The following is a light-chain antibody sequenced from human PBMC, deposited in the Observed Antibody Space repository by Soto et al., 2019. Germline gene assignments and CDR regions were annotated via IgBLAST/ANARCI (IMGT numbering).Light chain of an antibody. CDR1: QSVGRDY. Sequence: EIVLTQSPGTLSLSPGESATLSCRASQSVGRDYLAWFQHKPGQAPRLLIYDAPHRATGVPDRFSGTGSGTDFTLTVSRLEPEDFAVYYCHQYAYSPLTFGGGTKVDIK. J-gene: IGKJ4*01. CDR2: DAP. V-gene: IGKV3-20*01. CDR3: HQYAYSPLT.